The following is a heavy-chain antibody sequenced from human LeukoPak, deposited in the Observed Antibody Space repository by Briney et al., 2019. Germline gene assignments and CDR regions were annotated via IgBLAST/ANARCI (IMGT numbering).Heavy chain of an antibody. V-gene: IGHV1-2*02. CDR1: GYTFTGYY. CDR3: ARDDIAVAGPGDY. Sequence: GASVKVSCKASGYTFTGYYMHWVRQAPGQGLEWMGWINPNSGGTNYAQKFQGSVTMTRDTSISTAYMELSRLRSDDTAVYYCARDDIAVAGPGDYWGQGTLVTVSS. CDR2: INPNSGGT. D-gene: IGHD6-19*01. J-gene: IGHJ4*02.